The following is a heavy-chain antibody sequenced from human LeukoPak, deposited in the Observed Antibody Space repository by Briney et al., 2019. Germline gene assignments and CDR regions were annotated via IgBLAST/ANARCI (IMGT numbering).Heavy chain of an antibody. D-gene: IGHD6-13*01. CDR2: IYTSGST. J-gene: IGHJ4*02. CDR1: DGSISSGSYY. V-gene: IGHV4-61*02. Sequence: SQTLSLTCTVSDGSISSGSYYWSWIRQPAGKGLEWIGRIYTSGSTNYNPSLKSRVTISVDTSKNQFSLKLSSVTAADTAVYYCARVGAAAGTIIDYWGQGTLVTVSS. CDR3: ARVGAAAGTIIDY.